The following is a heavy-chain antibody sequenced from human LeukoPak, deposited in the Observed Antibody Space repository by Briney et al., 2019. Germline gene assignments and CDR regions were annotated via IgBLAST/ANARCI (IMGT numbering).Heavy chain of an antibody. V-gene: IGHV1-2*04. D-gene: IGHD4-17*01. J-gene: IGHJ3*02. Sequence: GASVKVSCKASGYTFTGYYMHWVRQAPGQGLEWMGWINPNSGGTNYAQKFQGWVTMTRDTSISTAYMELSRLRSDDTAVYYCARERFYGDPGLDIWGQGTMVTVSS. CDR3: ARERFYGDPGLDI. CDR2: INPNSGGT. CDR1: GYTFTGYY.